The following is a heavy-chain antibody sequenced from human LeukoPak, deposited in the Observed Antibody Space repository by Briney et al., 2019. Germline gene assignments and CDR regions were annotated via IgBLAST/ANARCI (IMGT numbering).Heavy chain of an antibody. J-gene: IGHJ4*02. CDR3: ASRSSIWSGYQDTLYYFDS. D-gene: IGHD3-3*01. V-gene: IGHV4-59*01. CDR2: IYYSGST. CDR1: GGSFSGYY. Sequence: SETRSLTCAVYGGSFSGYYWSWIRQPPGKRLEWIGHIYYSGSTNYNPSLKSRVTISVDTSKNQFSLKLSSVTAADTAVYYCASRSSIWSGYQDTLYYFDSWGQGTLVTVSS.